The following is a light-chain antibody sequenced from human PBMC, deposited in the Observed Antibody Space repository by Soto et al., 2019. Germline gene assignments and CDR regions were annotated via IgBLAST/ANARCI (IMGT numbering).Light chain of an antibody. J-gene: IGKJ2*01. CDR1: QSVRRN. V-gene: IGKV3-15*01. CDR3: QQYGSSRDT. CDR2: GAS. Sequence: EIVMTQSPATLSVSPGERATLSCSASQSVRRNLAWYQQKPGQAPRLLIYGASTRATGIPARFSGSGSGTEFTLTISSLQSEDFEVYYCQQYGSSRDTFGQGTKLEIK.